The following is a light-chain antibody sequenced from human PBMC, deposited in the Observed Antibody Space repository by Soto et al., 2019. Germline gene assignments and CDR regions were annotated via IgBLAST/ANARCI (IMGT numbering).Light chain of an antibody. CDR3: QQYYSYPPYT. Sequence: AIRMTQSPSSFSASTGDRVTITCRASQGISSYLAWYQQKPGKAPKLLIYAASTLQSGVPSRFSGSASGTDFTLTISCLQSEDFATYYCQQYYSYPPYTFGQGTKLEIK. J-gene: IGKJ2*01. V-gene: IGKV1-8*01. CDR1: QGISSY. CDR2: AAS.